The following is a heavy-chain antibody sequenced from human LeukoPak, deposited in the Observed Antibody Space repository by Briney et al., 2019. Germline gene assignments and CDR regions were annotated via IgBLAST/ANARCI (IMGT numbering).Heavy chain of an antibody. CDR1: GDSTNTYF. V-gene: IGHV4-59*12. J-gene: IGHJ4*02. CDR3: ASTVSAFSSPHFGY. CDR2: IYYTGTT. D-gene: IGHD3-3*01. Sequence: SETLSLTCTISGDSTNTYFWSWIRQPPGKGLEWIGYIYYTGTTNYNPSLKSRVTISVDTSKNQFSLKLSSVTAADTAVYYCASTVSAFSSPHFGYWGQGTLVTVSS.